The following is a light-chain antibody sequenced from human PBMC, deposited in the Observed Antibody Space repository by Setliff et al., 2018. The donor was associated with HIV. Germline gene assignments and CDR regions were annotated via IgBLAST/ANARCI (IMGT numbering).Light chain of an antibody. CDR3: LSHTSRSTYV. V-gene: IGLV2-14*03. J-gene: IGLJ1*01. CDR2: DVI. CDR1: SSDVGGLNY. Sequence: QSVLTQPASVSGSPGQWITISCTGTSSDVGGLNYVSWYQQQPGKAPQLLIYDVITRPSGVSDRFSASKSGNTASLTISGLQAEDEANYYCLSHTSRSTYVFGTGTKVTVL.